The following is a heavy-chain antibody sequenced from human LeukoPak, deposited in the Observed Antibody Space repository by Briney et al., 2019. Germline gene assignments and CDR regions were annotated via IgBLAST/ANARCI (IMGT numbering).Heavy chain of an antibody. CDR3: ARAPDGDFYMDV. CDR1: GCTISSYY. Sequence: SETLSLTCAVSGCTISSYYWSWIRQPPGKGLEWIGYIYYSGSTNYNPSLKSRVTISVDTSKNQFSLKLSSVTAADTAVYYCARAPDGDFYMDVWGKGTTVTVSS. J-gene: IGHJ6*03. CDR2: IYYSGST. D-gene: IGHD4-17*01. V-gene: IGHV4-59*01.